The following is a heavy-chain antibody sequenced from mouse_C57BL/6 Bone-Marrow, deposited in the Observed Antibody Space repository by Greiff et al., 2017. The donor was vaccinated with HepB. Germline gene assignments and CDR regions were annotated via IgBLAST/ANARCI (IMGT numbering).Heavy chain of an antibody. D-gene: IGHD2-1*01. Sequence: QVQLQQPGAELVMPGASVKLSCKASGYTFTSYWMHWVKQRPGQGLEWIGEIDPSDSYTNYNQKFKGKSTLTVDKSSSTAYMQLSSLTSEDSAVYYCARSGLWQLRGYFDYWGQGTTLTVSS. CDR2: IDPSDSYT. J-gene: IGHJ2*01. CDR3: ARSGLWQLRGYFDY. CDR1: GYTFTSYW. V-gene: IGHV1-69*01.